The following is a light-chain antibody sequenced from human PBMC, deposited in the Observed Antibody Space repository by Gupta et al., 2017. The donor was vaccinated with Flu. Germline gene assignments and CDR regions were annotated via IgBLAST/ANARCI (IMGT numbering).Light chain of an antibody. CDR3: QQRSALPMYT. V-gene: IGKV3-11*01. CDR2: DAS. CDR1: QSVNIY. Sequence: EIVLTQSPATLSLSPGDRAILSCRASQSVNIYLAWYQQKPGQPPRLLMFDASKRAAGIPDWYSGSGSGTDFTLTISTLEPEDFAVYYCQQRSALPMYTFGQGTKLE. J-gene: IGKJ2*01.